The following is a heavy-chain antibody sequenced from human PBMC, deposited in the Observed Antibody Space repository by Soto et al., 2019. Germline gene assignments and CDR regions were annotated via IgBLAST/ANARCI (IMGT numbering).Heavy chain of an antibody. CDR2: ISGSGDGT. CDR3: VKDLLHLARVY. Sequence: PGGSLRLSCAASGFTFNTYSMTWVRQAPGKGLGWVSGISGSGDGTYYADSVKGRFTISRDNSRNTLYLHLNSLRVEDTAVYYCVKDLLHLARVYWGQGTLVTVSS. V-gene: IGHV3-23*01. CDR1: GFTFNTYS. J-gene: IGHJ4*02. D-gene: IGHD3-22*01.